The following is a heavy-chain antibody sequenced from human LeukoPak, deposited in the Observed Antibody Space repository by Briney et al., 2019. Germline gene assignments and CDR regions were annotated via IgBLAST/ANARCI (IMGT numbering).Heavy chain of an antibody. CDR3: AKGKQQLAYYFDY. CDR2: ISGSGGST. V-gene: IGHV3-23*01. D-gene: IGHD6-13*01. Sequence: GGSLRLSCAASGFTFSSYSMNWVRQAPGKGLEWVSAISGSGGSTYYADSVKGRFTISRDNSKNTLYLQMNSLRAEDTAVYYCAKGKQQLAYYFDYWGQGTLVTVSS. J-gene: IGHJ4*02. CDR1: GFTFSSYS.